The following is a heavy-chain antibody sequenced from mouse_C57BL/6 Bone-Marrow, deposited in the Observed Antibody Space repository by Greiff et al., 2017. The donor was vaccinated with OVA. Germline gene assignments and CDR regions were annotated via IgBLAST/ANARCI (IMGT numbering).Heavy chain of an antibody. CDR1: GYSITSGYY. Sequence: EVQLQQSGPGLVKPSQSLSLTRSVTGYSITSGYYWNWIRQFPGNKLEWMGYISYDGSNNYNPSLKNRISITRDTSKNQFFLKLNSVTTEDTATYYCARDLLWSYYFDYWGQGTTLTVSS. V-gene: IGHV3-6*01. CDR2: ISYDGSN. CDR3: ARDLLWSYYFDY. J-gene: IGHJ2*01. D-gene: IGHD2-1*01.